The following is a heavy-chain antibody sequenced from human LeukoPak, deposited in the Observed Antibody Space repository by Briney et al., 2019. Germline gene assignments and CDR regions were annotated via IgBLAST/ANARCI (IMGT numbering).Heavy chain of an antibody. Sequence: ASVKVSCKASGYTFTSYGISWVRQAPGQGLEWMGWISAYNGNTNYAQKLQGRVTMTTDTSTSTAYMELSSLRSEDTAVYYCATDRIQLWLKVLDYWGQGTLVTVSS. CDR2: ISAYNGNT. D-gene: IGHD5-18*01. CDR3: ATDRIQLWLKVLDY. V-gene: IGHV1-18*01. J-gene: IGHJ4*02. CDR1: GYTFTSYG.